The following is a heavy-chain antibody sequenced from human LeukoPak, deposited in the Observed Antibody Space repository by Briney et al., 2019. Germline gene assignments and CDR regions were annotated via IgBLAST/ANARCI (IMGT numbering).Heavy chain of an antibody. CDR2: IKQDGSEK. D-gene: IGHD3-10*01. CDR3: ARDKYYYGSGSYH. J-gene: IGHJ4*02. CDR1: GFTFSNAW. V-gene: IGHV3-7*01. Sequence: GGSLRFSCAASGFTFSNAWMNWVRQAPGKGLEWVANIKQDGSEKYYVDSVKGRFTISRDNAKNSLYLQMNSLRAEDTAVYYCARDKYYYGSGSYHWGQGTLVTVSS.